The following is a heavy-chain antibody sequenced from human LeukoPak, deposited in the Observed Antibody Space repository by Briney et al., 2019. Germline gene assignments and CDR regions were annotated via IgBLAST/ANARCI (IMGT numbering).Heavy chain of an antibody. CDR2: INPNSGGT. J-gene: IGHJ4*02. Sequence: ASVKVSCKASGYTFTDYYIHWVRQAPGQGLEWMGWINPNSGGTSYAKKFQGRLTMTRDTSISTAYMELSRLRSDDTAVYYCAREGIGGGLLKGYCSGGSCYGYWGQGTLVTVSS. V-gene: IGHV1-2*02. CDR1: GYTFTDYY. D-gene: IGHD2-15*01. CDR3: AREGIGGGLLKGYCSGGSCYGY.